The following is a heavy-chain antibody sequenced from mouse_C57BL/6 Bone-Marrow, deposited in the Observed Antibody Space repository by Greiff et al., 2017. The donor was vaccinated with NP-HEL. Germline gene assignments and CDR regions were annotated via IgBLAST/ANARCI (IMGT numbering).Heavy chain of an antibody. CDR1: GYTFTDYN. CDR2: INPNNGGT. CDR3: ARSPRITTVVATGGYYAMDY. D-gene: IGHD1-1*01. Sequence: VQLKESGPELVKPGASVKMSCKASGYTFTDYNMHWVKQSHGKSLEWIGYINPNNGGTSYNQKFKGKATLTVNKSSSTAYMELRSLTSEDSAVYYCARSPRITTVVATGGYYAMDYWGQGTSVTVSS. J-gene: IGHJ4*01. V-gene: IGHV1-22*01.